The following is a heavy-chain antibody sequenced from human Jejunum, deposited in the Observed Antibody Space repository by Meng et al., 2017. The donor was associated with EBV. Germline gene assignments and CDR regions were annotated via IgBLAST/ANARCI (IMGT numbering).Heavy chain of an antibody. CDR3: TRDGPDYGNYINFDY. V-gene: IGHV1-18*01. CDR1: GFSFTTYG. Sequence: QVQLVQSGAEVKKPGASVKVSCKDSGFSFTTYGISWVRQAPGQGLEWMAWISAYNGNTNYAQKFQGRVTLTTDTSTGTAYMDLRSLRSDDTAVYYCTRDGPDYGNYINFDYWGQGTLVTVSS. D-gene: IGHD4-11*01. J-gene: IGHJ4*02. CDR2: ISAYNGNT.